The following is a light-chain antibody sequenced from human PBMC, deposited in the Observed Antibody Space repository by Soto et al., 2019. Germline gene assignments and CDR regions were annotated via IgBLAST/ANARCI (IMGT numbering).Light chain of an antibody. CDR2: AAS. CDR3: QKYNSVPWT. V-gene: IGKV1-27*01. J-gene: IGKJ1*01. Sequence: DIEMTQSPSSLSVSLGDRVTLTCRASQGISNYLAWYQQKPGKVPKLLINAASTLQSGVPSRFSGSGSGTDFTLTISSLQPEDVATYYCQKYNSVPWTFSQGTKVEIK. CDR1: QGISNY.